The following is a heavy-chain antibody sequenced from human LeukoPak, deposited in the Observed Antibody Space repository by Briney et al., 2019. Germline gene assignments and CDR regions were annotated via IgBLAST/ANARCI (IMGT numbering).Heavy chain of an antibody. D-gene: IGHD3-22*01. CDR1: GFTFEDYT. J-gene: IGHJ4*02. Sequence: PGGSLRLSCAASGFTFEDYTMHWVRQAPGKTLEWVSLISWDGTTYCTDSVTGRFTISRDNSKNSLYLKMDTLRSEDTAFYYCVKDLSYESSGSGFDHWGQGTLVTVSS. CDR3: VKDLSYESSGSGFDH. CDR2: ISWDGTT. V-gene: IGHV3-43*01.